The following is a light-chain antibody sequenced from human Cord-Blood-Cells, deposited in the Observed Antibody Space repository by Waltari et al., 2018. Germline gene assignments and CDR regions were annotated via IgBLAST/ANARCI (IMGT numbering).Light chain of an antibody. Sequence: EIVMPQSPATLSVSPGERATLSCRASQSVSSNLAWYQQKPGQAPRLLIYGASTRATGIPARFSGSGSGTEFTLTISSLQSEDFAVYYCQQYNNWLFGGGTKVEIK. V-gene: IGKV3-15*01. CDR3: QQYNNWL. J-gene: IGKJ4*01. CDR2: GAS. CDR1: QSVSSN.